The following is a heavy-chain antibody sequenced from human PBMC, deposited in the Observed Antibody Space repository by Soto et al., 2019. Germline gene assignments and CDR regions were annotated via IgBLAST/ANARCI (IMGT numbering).Heavy chain of an antibody. CDR2: ISDSGGST. J-gene: IGHJ6*02. CDR1: GFTFSTYA. V-gene: IGHV3-23*01. CDR3: ARDRLRSGYRVTYGMDV. Sequence: GGSLRLSCAASGFTFSTYAMSWVRQAPGKGLEWVSTISDSGGSTYYADSVKGRFTISRDNSKNTLYLLMNSLSADDTALYYCARDRLRSGYRVTYGMDVWGQGTTVTVSS. D-gene: IGHD3-3*01.